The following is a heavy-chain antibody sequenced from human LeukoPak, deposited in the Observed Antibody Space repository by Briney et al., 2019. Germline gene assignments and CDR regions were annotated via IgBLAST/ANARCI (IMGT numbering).Heavy chain of an antibody. CDR2: INPSGGST. CDR1: GYTFTSYY. Sequence: ASVKVSCKASGYTFTSYYMHWVRQAPGQGLEWMGIINPSGGSTSYAQKFQGRVTMTRDMSTSTVYMELSSLRSEDTAVYYCARDLYKGSGYYFPPRPNENWFDPWGQGTLVTVSS. J-gene: IGHJ5*02. D-gene: IGHD3-22*01. CDR3: ARDLYKGSGYYFPPRPNENWFDP. V-gene: IGHV1-46*01.